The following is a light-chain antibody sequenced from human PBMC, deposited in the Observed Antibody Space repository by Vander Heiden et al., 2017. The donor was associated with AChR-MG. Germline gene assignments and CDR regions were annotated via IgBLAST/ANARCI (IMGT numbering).Light chain of an antibody. V-gene: IGKV1-39*01. CDR2: AAT. Sequence: DIQMTQSPSSLSASIGDRVTITCRASQSISNFLNWYQHKPGKAPQLLIYAATSLQGGVPSRFSGSGSGTDFTLTISSLQPADFGTYYCQQSDSAPRTFGQGTKVEIK. CDR3: QQSDSAPRT. CDR1: QSISNF. J-gene: IGKJ1*01.